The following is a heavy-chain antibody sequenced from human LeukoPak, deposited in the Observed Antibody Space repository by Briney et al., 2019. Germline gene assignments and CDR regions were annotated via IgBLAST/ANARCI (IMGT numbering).Heavy chain of an antibody. CDR3: ARQSGNYFLSWFDP. D-gene: IGHD1-26*01. Sequence: SETLSLTCTVSGGSISSYYWSWIRQPAGKGLEWIGRIYTSGSTNYNPSLKSRVSISVDTSKNQFSLKLSSVTAADTAVYFCARQSGNYFLSWFDPWGQGTLVTVSS. V-gene: IGHV4-4*07. J-gene: IGHJ5*02. CDR1: GGSISSYY. CDR2: IYTSGST.